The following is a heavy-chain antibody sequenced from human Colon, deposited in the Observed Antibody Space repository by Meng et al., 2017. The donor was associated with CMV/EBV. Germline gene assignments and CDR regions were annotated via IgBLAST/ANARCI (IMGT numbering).Heavy chain of an antibody. CDR2: VHHSGRT. D-gene: IGHD3-10*01. Sequence: SETLSPPGTVPGASITYYYWSWIRQPPGKGLEWIGFVHHSGRTNYNPSLKSRLTMSVETSKNPFSLTLTSVTAADTAISYCVRDSYSYGSDSYNWFDPWGQGTLVTVSS. CDR1: GASITYYY. J-gene: IGHJ5*02. V-gene: IGHV4-59*01. CDR3: VRDSYSYGSDSYNWFDP.